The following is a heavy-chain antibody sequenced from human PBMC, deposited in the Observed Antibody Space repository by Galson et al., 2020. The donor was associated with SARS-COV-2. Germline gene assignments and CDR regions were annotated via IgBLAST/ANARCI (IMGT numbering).Heavy chain of an antibody. CDR1: AGSLNSYY. CDR2: INHSGST. CDR3: VRSPSRLRWLRIDY. Sequence: SETLSLTCAVYAGSLNSYYGSWIRQPPGKGREWNGAINHSGSTTYNASLTSRVTMSVAMPKNQSSLILTSVTAADTAVYYGVRSPSRLRWLRIDYWGQGALVTVSS. D-gene: IGHD4-17*01. J-gene: IGHJ4*02. V-gene: IGHV4-34*01.